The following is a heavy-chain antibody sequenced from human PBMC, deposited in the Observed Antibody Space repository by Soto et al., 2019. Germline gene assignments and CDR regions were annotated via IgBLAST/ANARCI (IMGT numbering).Heavy chain of an antibody. CDR3: AKAFIAVAGHFQH. D-gene: IGHD6-19*01. Sequence: GGSLRLSCAASGFTFDDYAMHWVRQAPGKGLEWVSGISWNSGSIGYADSVKGRFTISRDNAKNSLYLQMNSLRAEDTALYYCAKAFIAVAGHFQHWGQGTLVTVSS. CDR1: GFTFDDYA. V-gene: IGHV3-9*01. J-gene: IGHJ1*01. CDR2: ISWNSGSI.